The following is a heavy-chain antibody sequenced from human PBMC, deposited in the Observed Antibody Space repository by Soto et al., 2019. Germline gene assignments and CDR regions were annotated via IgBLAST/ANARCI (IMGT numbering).Heavy chain of an antibody. V-gene: IGHV4-59*01. J-gene: IGHJ6*02. CDR3: ARGGGYSYGLYYYYGMDV. CDR2: IYYSGST. D-gene: IGHD5-18*01. CDR1: GGSISSYY. Sequence: QVQLQESGPGLVKPSETLSLTCTVSGGSISSYYWSWIRQPPGKGLEWIGYIYYSGSTNYNPSLKSRATISVDTSKNQFSLKLSSVTAADTAVYYCARGGGYSYGLYYYYGMDVWGQGTTVTVSS.